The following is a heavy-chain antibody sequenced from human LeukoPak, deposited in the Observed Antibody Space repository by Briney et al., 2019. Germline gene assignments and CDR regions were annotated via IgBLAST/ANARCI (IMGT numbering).Heavy chain of an antibody. Sequence: GGSLRLSCAASGFTFSSYTMHWVRQAPGKGLEWVAFVLYDGSDQYYADSVKGRFTISRDNSKNTLYLQMNSLRAEDTAVYYCAKDRTMIVVPLENWGQGTLVTVSS. CDR1: GFTFSSYT. V-gene: IGHV3-30*04. J-gene: IGHJ4*02. CDR3: AKDRTMIVVPLEN. D-gene: IGHD3-22*01. CDR2: VLYDGSDQ.